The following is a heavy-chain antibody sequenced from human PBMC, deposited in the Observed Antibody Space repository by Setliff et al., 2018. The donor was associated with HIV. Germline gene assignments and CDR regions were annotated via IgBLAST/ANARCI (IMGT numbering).Heavy chain of an antibody. D-gene: IGHD3-9*01. CDR2: INTGNGNT. V-gene: IGHV1-3*04. J-gene: IGHJ4*02. CDR1: GYTFSHYP. Sequence: ASVKVSCKASGYTFSHYPMHWVRQAPGQRPEWMGWINTGNGNTKYSQKFQGRVTISRDTSANTAYVELYSLTSEDTAVYFCARTMTFYFDSSFSSGPADYWGLGTLVTVSS. CDR3: ARTMTFYFDSSFSSGPADY.